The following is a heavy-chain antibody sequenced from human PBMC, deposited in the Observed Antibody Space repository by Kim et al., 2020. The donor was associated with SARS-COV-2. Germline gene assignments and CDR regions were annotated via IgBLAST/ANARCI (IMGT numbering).Heavy chain of an antibody. CDR1: GGSISSTYYY. CDR2: IHHSGNT. D-gene: IGHD3-3*01. Sequence: SETLSLTCTVSGGSISSTYYYWGWLRQPPGKGLEWIGSIHHSGNTYCNPTLKRRVTISVHTSKNQFSLKLSSATAADTALYYCARVLWGGRYYFDYWGQGTLVPVSP. V-gene: IGHV4-39*01. CDR3: ARVLWGGRYYFDY. J-gene: IGHJ4*02.